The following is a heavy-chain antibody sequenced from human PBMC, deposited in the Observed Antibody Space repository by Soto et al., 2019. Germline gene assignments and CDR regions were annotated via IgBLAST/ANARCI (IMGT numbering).Heavy chain of an antibody. V-gene: IGHV3-23*01. CDR3: AKENYYGSGSYYPNFDY. D-gene: IGHD3-10*01. CDR1: GFTFSSYG. CDR2: ISGGGTST. J-gene: IGHJ4*02. Sequence: EVQLLESGGDLVQPGGSLRLSCAASGFTFSSYGMSWVRQAPGKGLEWASAISGGGTSTYYADSVKGRFTISRDTSKNTLFLQMNSLRAEDTAVYYCAKENYYGSGSYYPNFDYWGPGTLVTVSS.